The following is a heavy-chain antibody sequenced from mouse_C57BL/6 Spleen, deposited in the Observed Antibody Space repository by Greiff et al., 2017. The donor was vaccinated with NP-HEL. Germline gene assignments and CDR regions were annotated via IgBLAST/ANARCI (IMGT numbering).Heavy chain of an antibody. J-gene: IGHJ3*01. CDR2: IDPSDSYT. Sequence: VQLQQPGAELVKPGASVKLSCKASGYTFTRYWMQWVKQRPGQGLEWIGEIDPSDSYTNYNQQFKGKATLTVDTSSSTAYMQRSSLTSEDSAVYYCARRATVAAWFAYWGQGTLVTVSA. CDR1: GYTFTRYW. D-gene: IGHD1-1*01. CDR3: ARRATVAAWFAY. V-gene: IGHV1-50*01.